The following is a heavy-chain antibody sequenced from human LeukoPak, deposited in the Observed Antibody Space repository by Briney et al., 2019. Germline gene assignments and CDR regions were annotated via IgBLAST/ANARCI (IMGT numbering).Heavy chain of an antibody. D-gene: IGHD3-10*01. J-gene: IGHJ4*02. CDR2: IKQDGSEK. CDR3: ARAHMVRGAAYYFDY. CDR1: GFTFSSYW. Sequence: GSLRLSCAASGFTFSSYWMSWVRQAPGKGLEWVANIKQDGSEKYYVDSVKGRFTISRDNAKNSLYLQMNSLRAEDTAVYYCARAHMVRGAAYYFDYWGQGTLVTVSS. V-gene: IGHV3-7*01.